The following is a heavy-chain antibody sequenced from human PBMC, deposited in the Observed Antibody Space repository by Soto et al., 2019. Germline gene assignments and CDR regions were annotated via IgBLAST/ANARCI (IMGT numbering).Heavy chain of an antibody. CDR1: GFTFSSYA. V-gene: IGHV3-23*01. D-gene: IGHD2-8*01. CDR2: ISGSGGST. CDR3: AKEPRKYCTNGVCSGY. Sequence: PGESLKISCAASGFTFSSYAMSWVRQAPGKGLEWVSAISGSGGSTYYADSVKGRFTISRDNSKNTLYLQMNSLRAEDTAVYYCAKEPRKYCTNGVCSGYWGQGTLVTV. J-gene: IGHJ4*02.